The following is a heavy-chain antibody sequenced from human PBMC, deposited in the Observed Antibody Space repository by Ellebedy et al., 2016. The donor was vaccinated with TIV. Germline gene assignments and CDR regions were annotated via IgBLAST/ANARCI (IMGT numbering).Heavy chain of an antibody. V-gene: IGHV4-38-2*02. CDR2: IYHSGST. Sequence: SETLSLXCTVSGYTISSGYYWGLTRNPPWKGLEWIGSIYHSGSTYYNPSLKSRVTISVDTSKNQFSLKLSPVTAADTAVYYCARGDYYGSGSPWFDPWGQGTLVTVSS. D-gene: IGHD3-10*01. CDR3: ARGDYYGSGSPWFDP. J-gene: IGHJ5*02. CDR1: GYTISSGYY.